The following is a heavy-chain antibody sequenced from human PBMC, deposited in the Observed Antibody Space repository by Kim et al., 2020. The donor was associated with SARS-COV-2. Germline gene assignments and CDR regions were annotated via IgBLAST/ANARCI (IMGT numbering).Heavy chain of an antibody. V-gene: IGHV3-74*01. CDR3: ARDQTEAGPKTFAY. D-gene: IGHD6-13*01. Sequence: GGSLRLSCAASGFTFRKYWMHWVRQAPGKGPVWVSRINTDGKNTIYADSVKDRFSISRDNAENTLYLQLNNLRVEDTAVYYCARDQTEAGPKTFAYWGQGTLVTVSS. J-gene: IGHJ4*02. CDR2: INTDGKNT. CDR1: GFTFRKYW.